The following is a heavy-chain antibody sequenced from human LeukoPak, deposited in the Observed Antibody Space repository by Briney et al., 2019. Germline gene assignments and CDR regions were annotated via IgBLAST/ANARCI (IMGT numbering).Heavy chain of an antibody. CDR1: GGSISGYY. V-gene: IGHV4-4*07. CDR3: ARASPSGGYMDV. D-gene: IGHD3-10*01. CDR2: LHTSGSS. Sequence: PSETLSLTCTVSGGSISGYYWSWIRQPAGKGLQWIGRLHTSGSSSYNPSLKSRVTISVDKSKNQFSLKLSSVTAADTALYYCARASPSGGYMDVRGKVTTVTVSS. J-gene: IGHJ6*03.